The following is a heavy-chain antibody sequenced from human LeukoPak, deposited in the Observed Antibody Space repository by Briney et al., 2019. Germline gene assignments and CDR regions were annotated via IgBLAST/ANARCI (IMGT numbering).Heavy chain of an antibody. V-gene: IGHV4-31*03. J-gene: IGHJ6*02. CDR1: GGSISSGGYY. CDR3: ARDGPSTLDGMDV. Sequence: SETLSLTCTVSGGSISSGGYYWSWIRQHPGKGLEWIGYIYYSGSTYYNPSLKSRVTISVDTSKNQFSLKLSSVTAADTAVYYCARDGPSTLDGMDVWGQGTTVTVSS. CDR2: IYYSGST.